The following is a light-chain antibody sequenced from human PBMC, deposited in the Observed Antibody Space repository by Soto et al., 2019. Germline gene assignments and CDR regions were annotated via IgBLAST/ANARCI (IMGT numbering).Light chain of an antibody. V-gene: IGKV4-1*01. Sequence: DFVMTQSPDSLAVSLGERATTNCKSSQSVLYSSNNKNYLAWYQQKPGQPPKLLIYWASTRESGVPDRFSGSGSGTDFTHTISSLQAEDVAVYYCQQYYSTPLTFGGGTKVEIK. CDR2: WAS. CDR1: QSVLYSSNNKNY. J-gene: IGKJ4*01. CDR3: QQYYSTPLT.